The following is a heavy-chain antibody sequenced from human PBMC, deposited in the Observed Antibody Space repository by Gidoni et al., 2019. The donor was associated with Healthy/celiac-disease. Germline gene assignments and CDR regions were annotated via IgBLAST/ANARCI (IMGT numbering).Heavy chain of an antibody. J-gene: IGHJ4*02. CDR3: ARANSSGYSRFFSY. CDR2: IYYSGST. V-gene: IGHV4-31*03. Sequence: QVQLQESGPGLVKPSQTLSLTCTFSGGSISSGGYYWSWIRQHPGKGLEWSGYIYYSGSTYYNPSLKSRVTISVDTSKNQFSRKLSSVTAADTAVYYCARANSSGYSRFFSYWGQGTLVTVSS. D-gene: IGHD3-22*01. CDR1: GGSISSGGYY.